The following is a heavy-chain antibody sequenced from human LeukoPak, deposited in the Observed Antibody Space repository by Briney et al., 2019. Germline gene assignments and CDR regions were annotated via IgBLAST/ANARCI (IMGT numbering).Heavy chain of an antibody. Sequence: ASVKVSCKASGYTFTGYYVHWVRQAPGQGLEWMGWINPNSGGTNYAQKFQGRVTMTRDTSISTAYLELSSLTSDDTAVYYCAKVAGWLRYFDYWGQGTLVTVSS. CDR3: AKVAGWLRYFDY. D-gene: IGHD5-12*01. CDR2: INPNSGGT. V-gene: IGHV1-2*02. CDR1: GYTFTGYY. J-gene: IGHJ4*02.